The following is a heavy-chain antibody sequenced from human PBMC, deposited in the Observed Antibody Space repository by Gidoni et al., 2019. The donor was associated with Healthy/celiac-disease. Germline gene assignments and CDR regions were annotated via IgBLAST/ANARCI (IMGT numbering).Heavy chain of an antibody. CDR3: TRWDDDGDYGSGFDY. V-gene: IGHV3-49*05. J-gene: IGHJ4*02. Sequence: EVQLVEAGGGLVKPGRTMRVSCTASGFTSGDYAMSWFRQAPGKGLGWVGFIRSKAYGGTTKYASSVKGRFTISRDDSKSIAYLQMNSLKTEDTAVDYYTRWDDDGDYGSGFDYWGQGTLVTVSS. D-gene: IGHD4-17*01. CDR2: IRSKAYGGTT. CDR1: GFTSGDYA.